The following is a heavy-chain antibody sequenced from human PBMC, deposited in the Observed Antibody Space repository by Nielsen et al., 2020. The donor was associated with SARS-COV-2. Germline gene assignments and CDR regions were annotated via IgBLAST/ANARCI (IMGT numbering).Heavy chain of an antibody. Sequence: GGSLRLSCAASGFTFSSYAMSWVRQAPGKGLEWVSAISGSGGSTYYADSVKGRFTISRDNSKNTLYLQMNSLGAEDTAVYYCARDRDDSSSWYYYGMDVWGQGTTVTVSS. D-gene: IGHD6-13*01. CDR1: GFTFSSYA. J-gene: IGHJ6*02. CDR2: ISGSGGST. V-gene: IGHV3-23*01. CDR3: ARDRDDSSSWYYYGMDV.